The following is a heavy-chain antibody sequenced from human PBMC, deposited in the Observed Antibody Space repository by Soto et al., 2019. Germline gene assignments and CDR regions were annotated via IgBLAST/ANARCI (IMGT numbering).Heavy chain of an antibody. CDR1: GYTFTDHG. V-gene: IGHV1-18*01. CDR2: VSSYNGNT. D-gene: IGHD3-10*01. CDR3: ARAVEASYSPADF. Sequence: VSVEVSCKTSGYTFTDHGIDWVRQAPGQGLEWVGWVSSYNGNTNYAYNLKDRVIMTTDASTSTAYMELRGLRSDETAVYYCARAVEASYSPADFWGQGTPVTVSS. J-gene: IGHJ4*02.